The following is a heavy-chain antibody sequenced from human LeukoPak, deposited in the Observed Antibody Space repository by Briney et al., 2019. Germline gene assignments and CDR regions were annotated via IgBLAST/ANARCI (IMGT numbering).Heavy chain of an antibody. CDR2: IYHSGST. J-gene: IGHJ4*02. V-gene: IGHV4-30-2*01. CDR1: GGSISSGGYS. CDR3: ARESAVAAAAFDY. Sequence: PSETLSLTCAVSGGSISSGGYSWSWIRQPPGKGLEWIGYIYHSGSTYYNPSLKSRVTISVDRSKNQFSLKLSSVTAADTAVYYCARESAVAAAAFDYWGQGTLVTVSS. D-gene: IGHD6-13*01.